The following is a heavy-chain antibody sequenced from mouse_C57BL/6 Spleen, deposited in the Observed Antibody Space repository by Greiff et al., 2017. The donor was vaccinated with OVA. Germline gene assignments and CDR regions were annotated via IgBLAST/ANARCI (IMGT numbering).Heavy chain of an antibody. D-gene: IGHD1-1*01. CDR3: ASITTVVTLYAMDY. Sequence: QVQLQQSGPGLVQPSQSLSITCTVSGFSLTSYGVHWVRQSPGKGLEWLGVIWSGGSTDYNAAFISRLSISKDNSKSQVFFKMNSLQADDTAIYYCASITTVVTLYAMDYWGQGTSVTVSS. V-gene: IGHV2-2*01. CDR1: GFSLTSYG. J-gene: IGHJ4*01. CDR2: IWSGGST.